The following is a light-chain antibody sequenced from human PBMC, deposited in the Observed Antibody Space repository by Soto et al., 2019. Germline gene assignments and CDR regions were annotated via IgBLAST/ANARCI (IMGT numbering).Light chain of an antibody. J-gene: IGKJ4*01. V-gene: IGKV3-20*01. CDR2: DAS. CDR1: QSVTSSY. CDR3: QQYGSSPRLT. Sequence: EIVLTQSPDTQSLSPGERATLSCRASQSVTSSYLAWYQQRPGQAPRLLIYDASSRAPGIPDRFSGSGSETDFTLTISRLEPEDFAVYYCQQYGSSPRLTFGGGTKVEI.